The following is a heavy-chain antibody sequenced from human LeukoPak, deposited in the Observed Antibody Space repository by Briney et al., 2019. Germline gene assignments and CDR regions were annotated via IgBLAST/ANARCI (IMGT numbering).Heavy chain of an antibody. CDR3: AKEMGKTLFPPFDH. CDR2: IRYDGSNK. CDR1: GFTFSSYG. Sequence: GGSLRLSCAASGFTFSSYGMHWVRQAPGKGLEWVAFIRYDGSNKYYADSVKGRFTISRDNSKNTLYLQMNSLRAEDTAVYYCAKEMGKTLFPPFDHRGQGTLVTVSS. D-gene: IGHD1-26*01. V-gene: IGHV3-30*02. J-gene: IGHJ4*02.